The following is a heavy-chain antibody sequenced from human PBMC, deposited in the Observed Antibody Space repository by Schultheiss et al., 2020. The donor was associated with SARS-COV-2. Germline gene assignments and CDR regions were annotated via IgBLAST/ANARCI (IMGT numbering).Heavy chain of an antibody. D-gene: IGHD2-2*01. Sequence: GGSLRLSCAASGFTFSSYAMHWVRQAPGKGLEYVSAISGSGGSTYYADSVKGRFTISRDNSKNTLYLQMNSLRAEDTAVYYCAKPHIVVVPAANEAFDIWGQETMVTGSS. CDR1: GFTFSSYA. V-gene: IGHV3-23*01. J-gene: IGHJ3*02. CDR2: ISGSGGST. CDR3: AKPHIVVVPAANEAFDI.